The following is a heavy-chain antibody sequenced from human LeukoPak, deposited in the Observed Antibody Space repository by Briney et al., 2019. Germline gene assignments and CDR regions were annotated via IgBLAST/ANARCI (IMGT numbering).Heavy chain of an antibody. D-gene: IGHD2-8*01. CDR2: IYYSGNT. CDR3: ARHPTAMVSFDY. Sequence: PSETLSLTCTVSGGSISSSSYYWGWIRQPPGKGLEWIGSIYYSGNTYYNPSLKSRVTISVDTSKNQFSLELSSVTAADTAGYYCARHPTAMVSFDYWGQGTLVTVSS. CDR1: GGSISSSSYY. V-gene: IGHV4-39*01. J-gene: IGHJ4*02.